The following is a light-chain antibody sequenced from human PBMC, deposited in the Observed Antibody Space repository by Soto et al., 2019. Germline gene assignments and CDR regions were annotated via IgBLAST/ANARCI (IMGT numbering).Light chain of an antibody. CDR2: RNN. CDR3: AAWDDSLSVWV. CDR1: SSNIGSNY. Sequence: QSVLTQPPSASGTPGQRVTISCSGSSSNIGSNYVYWYQQLPGTAPKLLISRNNQRPSGVPDRFSGSKSGTSASLAISALRSEDEADYYCAAWDDSLSVWVFGGGTKLTVL. V-gene: IGLV1-47*01. J-gene: IGLJ3*02.